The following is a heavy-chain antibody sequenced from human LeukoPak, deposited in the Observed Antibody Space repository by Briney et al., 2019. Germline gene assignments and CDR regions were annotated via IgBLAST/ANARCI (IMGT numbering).Heavy chain of an antibody. CDR1: GFTFDDYG. Sequence: GGSLRLSCAASGFTFDDYGMSWVRQAPGKGLEWVSGINWNGGSTGYADSVKGRFTISRDNAKNSLHLQMNSLRAEDTALYYCAKDINWASFESWGQGTLVTVSS. CDR3: AKDINWASFES. CDR2: INWNGGST. D-gene: IGHD7-27*01. J-gene: IGHJ4*02. V-gene: IGHV3-20*04.